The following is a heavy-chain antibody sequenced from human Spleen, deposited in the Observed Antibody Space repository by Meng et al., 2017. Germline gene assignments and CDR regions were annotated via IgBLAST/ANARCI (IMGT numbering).Heavy chain of an antibody. Sequence: QLQLVQSESELKKPGGLVKVSCKAAGYTSPDSWLHWVRRAPGQGLEWMGRINPKSGDTHYAQRFQGRVTMTGDTSISTAYMELSGLRSDDTAMYYCARDEDISAAGKLFGDYWGQGTLVTVSS. J-gene: IGHJ4*02. V-gene: IGHV1-2*06. D-gene: IGHD6-13*01. CDR3: ARDEDISAAGKLFGDY. CDR1: GYTSPDSW. CDR2: INPKSGDT.